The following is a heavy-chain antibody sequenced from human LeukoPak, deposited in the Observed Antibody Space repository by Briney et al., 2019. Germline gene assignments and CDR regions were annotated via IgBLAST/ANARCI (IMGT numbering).Heavy chain of an antibody. Sequence: GASVKVSCKASGYTFTSYYMHWVRQAPGQGLEWMGIINPSGGSTSYAQKFQGRVTMTRDTSTSTVYMELSSLRSEDTAVYYCARDRGSGGSCYYCGFDPWGQGTLVTVSS. D-gene: IGHD2-15*01. CDR2: INPSGGST. V-gene: IGHV1-46*01. CDR1: GYTFTSYY. J-gene: IGHJ5*02. CDR3: ARDRGSGGSCYYCGFDP.